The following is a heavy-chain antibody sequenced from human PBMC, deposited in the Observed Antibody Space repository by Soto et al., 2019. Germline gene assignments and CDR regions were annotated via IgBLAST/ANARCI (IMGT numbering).Heavy chain of an antibody. CDR1: GFTFSSYS. D-gene: IGHD3-10*01. V-gene: IGHV3-30-3*01. CDR3: AREARVNGSGTYGMDV. J-gene: IGHJ6*02. Sequence: QVQLVESGGGVVQPGRSLRLSCAASGFTFSSYSMHWVRQAPGKGLEWVAVISYDGSDKYYADSVKGRFTISRANSNNTRYLQTNRLRAEETAVYYCAREARVNGSGTYGMDVWGQGATVTVSS. CDR2: ISYDGSDK.